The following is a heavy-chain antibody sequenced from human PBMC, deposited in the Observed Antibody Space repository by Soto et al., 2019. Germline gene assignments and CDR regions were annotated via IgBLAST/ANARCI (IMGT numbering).Heavy chain of an antibody. CDR3: ARGAAAAYFDY. V-gene: IGHV1-2*04. CDR2: INPNSGGT. Sequence: VASVKVSCKASGYTFTGYYMHWARQAPGQGLEWMGWINPNSGGTNYAQKFQGWVTMTRDTSISTAYMELSRLRSDDTAVYYCARGAAAAYFDYWGQGTLVTVSS. J-gene: IGHJ4*02. CDR1: GYTFTGYY. D-gene: IGHD6-13*01.